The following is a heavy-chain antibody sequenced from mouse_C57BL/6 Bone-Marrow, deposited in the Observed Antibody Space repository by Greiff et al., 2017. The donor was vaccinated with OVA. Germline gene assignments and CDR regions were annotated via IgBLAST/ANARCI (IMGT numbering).Heavy chain of an antibody. CDR1: GYTFTDYY. CDR3: ARQLRLRAMDY. Sequence: VKLQESGAELVRPGASVKLSCKASGYTFTDYYINWVKQRPGQGLEWIARIYPGSGNTYYNEKFKGKATLTAEKSSSTAYMQLSSLTSEDSAVYFCARQLRLRAMDYWGQGTSVTVSS. CDR2: IYPGSGNT. V-gene: IGHV1-76*01. D-gene: IGHD3-2*02. J-gene: IGHJ4*01.